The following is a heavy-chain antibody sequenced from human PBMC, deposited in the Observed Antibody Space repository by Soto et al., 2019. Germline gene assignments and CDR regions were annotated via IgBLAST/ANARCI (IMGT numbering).Heavy chain of an antibody. D-gene: IGHD6-13*01. Sequence: GGSLRLSCAASGFTFNSYGMHWVRQAPGKGLEWVALIWSDGDKKYYADSVKGRFTISRDNSKNTLYLQMNSLRAEDAAVYFCVRDLFAAGIPSGDGMDVWGQGTTVTVSS. CDR1: GFTFNSYG. CDR2: IWSDGDKK. V-gene: IGHV3-33*01. J-gene: IGHJ6*02. CDR3: VRDLFAAGIPSGDGMDV.